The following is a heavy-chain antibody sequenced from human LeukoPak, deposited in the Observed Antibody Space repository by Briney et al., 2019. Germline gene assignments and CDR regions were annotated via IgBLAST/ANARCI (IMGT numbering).Heavy chain of an antibody. V-gene: IGHV3-33*01. CDR3: ARDGSGWSSDY. D-gene: IGHD6-19*01. CDR2: MWNDGITG. Sequence: PGRSLRLSCAASGFNFRDSGMHWVRQAPGKGLEWVAVMWNDGITGKYADSVRGRFSVFRDNSKNTVYLQMDSLRADDTSVYYCARDGSGWSSDYWGQGTLVTVSS. CDR1: GFNFRDSG. J-gene: IGHJ4*02.